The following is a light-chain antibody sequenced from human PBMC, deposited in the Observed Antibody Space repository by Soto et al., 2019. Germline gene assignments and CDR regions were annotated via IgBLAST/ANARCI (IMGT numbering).Light chain of an antibody. V-gene: IGLV2-14*01. CDR2: DVS. CDR3: SSYTSSSTV. CDR1: SSDVGGYNY. Sequence: QSVLTQPASVSGSPGQSITISCTGTSSDVGGYNYVSWYQQHPGKAPKLMIYDVSNRPSGVSNRFSGSKSGNTASLTISGLQAEYEADYYCSSYTSSSTVFGTVTKGTVL. J-gene: IGLJ1*01.